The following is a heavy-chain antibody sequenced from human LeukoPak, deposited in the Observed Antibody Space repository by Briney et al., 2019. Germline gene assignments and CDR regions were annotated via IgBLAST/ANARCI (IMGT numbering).Heavy chain of an antibody. CDR2: INHSGST. D-gene: IGHD1-1*01. Sequence: SETLSLTCAVYGGSFSGYYWSWIRQPPGKGLEWIGEINHSGSTNYNPSLKSRVTISVDTSKNQFSLKLSSVTAADTAVYYCARHPGYYYHYMDVWGKGTTVTISS. V-gene: IGHV4-34*01. J-gene: IGHJ6*03. CDR3: ARHPGYYYHYMDV. CDR1: GGSFSGYY.